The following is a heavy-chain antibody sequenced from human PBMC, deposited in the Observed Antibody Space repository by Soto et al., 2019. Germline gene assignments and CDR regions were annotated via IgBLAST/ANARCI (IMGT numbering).Heavy chain of an antibody. D-gene: IGHD1-7*01. CDR1: GGSISSGNYY. V-gene: IGHV4-30-4*01. J-gene: IGHJ4*02. CDR2: ISYSGST. Sequence: SATLSLTCTVSGGSISSGNYYWSWIRQPPGKGLEWIGFISYSGSTYYNASLKSRFTISVDTSKNQFSLNLSFVTAADTAVYYCATMGTPATGLYYFDYWGQGTLVTVSS. CDR3: ATMGTPATGLYYFDY.